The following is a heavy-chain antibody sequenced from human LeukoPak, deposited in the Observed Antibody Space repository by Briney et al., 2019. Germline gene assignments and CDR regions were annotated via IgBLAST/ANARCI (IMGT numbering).Heavy chain of an antibody. J-gene: IGHJ6*03. CDR3: ARVGYTSGWTHRIYYYYIDV. D-gene: IGHD6-19*01. CDR1: GGSFSGYY. Sequence: SETLSLTCAVYGGSFSGYYWSWIRQPPGKGLEWIGEINHSGSTNYNPSLKSRVTISVDTSKNQFSLKLSSVTAADTAVYYCARVGYTSGWTHRIYYYYIDVWGKGTTVTISS. V-gene: IGHV4-34*01. CDR2: INHSGST.